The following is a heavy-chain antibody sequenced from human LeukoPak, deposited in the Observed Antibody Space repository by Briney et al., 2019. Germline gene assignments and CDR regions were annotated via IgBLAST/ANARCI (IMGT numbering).Heavy chain of an antibody. CDR3: ARLLGRPYSSDCYRSFDY. J-gene: IGHJ4*02. D-gene: IGHD6-19*01. Sequence: PSETLSLTCTVSGYSISNGYYWGWIRQPPGKGLEWVGSIYHRGSTYYNPSLKSRVTISVDTSKNQFSLKLSSVTAADTAVYYCARLLGRPYSSDCYRSFDYWGQGTLVTVSS. V-gene: IGHV4-38-2*02. CDR2: IYHRGST. CDR1: GYSISNGYY.